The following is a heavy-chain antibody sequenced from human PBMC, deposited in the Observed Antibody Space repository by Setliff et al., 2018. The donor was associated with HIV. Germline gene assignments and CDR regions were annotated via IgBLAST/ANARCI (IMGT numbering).Heavy chain of an antibody. CDR1: AYSIIINEW. CDR3: VRVNYVRAYNNWFDP. D-gene: IGHD4-4*01. J-gene: IGHJ5*02. V-gene: IGHV4-28*03. Sequence: NPSETLSLTCSVSAYSIIINEWWGWIRQTPGKGLEWIGYIHYDGVTHYNSSLKSRVTISIDTSKNQFSLRLSSVTAVDTAVYYCVRVNYVRAYNNWFDPWGRGILVTVSS. CDR2: IHYDGVT.